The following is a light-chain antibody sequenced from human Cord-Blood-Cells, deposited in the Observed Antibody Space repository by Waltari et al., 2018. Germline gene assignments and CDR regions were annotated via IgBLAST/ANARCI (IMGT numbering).Light chain of an antibody. J-gene: IGKJ4*01. V-gene: IGKV1-33*01. Sequence: DIQMTQSPPSLSASVGDRVTITCQASQDISNYLNWYQQKSGKAPKLLIYDASNLETGGPSRFSGSGSGTDFTFTISSLQPGDIATYYCQQYDNLPLTFGGGTKVEIK. CDR2: DAS. CDR1: QDISNY. CDR3: QQYDNLPLT.